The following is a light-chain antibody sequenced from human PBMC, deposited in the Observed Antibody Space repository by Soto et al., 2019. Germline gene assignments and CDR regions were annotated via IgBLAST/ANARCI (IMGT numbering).Light chain of an antibody. Sequence: EIVLTQSPGTLSLSPGERATLSCRASQSVSSSYLAWYQQKPGQAPRLLIYGASSRATGIPDRFSGSGSGKDFTLTIRRLEPEDFAVYYCQQYGSSPPLTFGGGTKVDIK. J-gene: IGKJ4*01. CDR2: GAS. V-gene: IGKV3-20*01. CDR3: QQYGSSPPLT. CDR1: QSVSSSY.